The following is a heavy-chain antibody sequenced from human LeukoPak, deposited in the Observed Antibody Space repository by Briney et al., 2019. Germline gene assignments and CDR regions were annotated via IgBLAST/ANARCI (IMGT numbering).Heavy chain of an antibody. CDR2: IRSKANSYAT. CDR3: AKESSGGWYFDY. D-gene: IGHD6-19*01. V-gene: IGHV3-73*01. CDR1: GFTFSGSA. J-gene: IGHJ4*02. Sequence: GGSLRLSCAASGFTFSGSAVHWVRQASGKGLEWVGRIRSKANSYATAYAASVKGRFTISRDDSKNTAYLQMNSLKTEDTAVYYCAKESSGGWYFDYWGQGTLVTVSS.